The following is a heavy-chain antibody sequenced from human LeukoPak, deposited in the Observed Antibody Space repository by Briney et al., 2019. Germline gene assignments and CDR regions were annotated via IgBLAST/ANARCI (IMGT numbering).Heavy chain of an antibody. J-gene: IGHJ6*02. D-gene: IGHD3-22*01. Sequence: GGSLRLSCAASGFTVSSNYMSWVRQAPGKGLEWVAVVSYDGSNKYYADSVQGRFTISRDNSRNTLHLQMNSLRADDTAVYYCARDTHYYDPSAYYSRGEYYHHGMDAWGQGTPVTASS. CDR1: GFTVSSNY. CDR3: ARDTHYYDPSAYYSRGEYYHHGMDA. V-gene: IGHV3-30-3*01. CDR2: VSYDGSNK.